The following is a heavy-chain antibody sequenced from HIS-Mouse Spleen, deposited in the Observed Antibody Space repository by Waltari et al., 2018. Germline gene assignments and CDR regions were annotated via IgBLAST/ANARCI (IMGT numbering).Heavy chain of an antibody. CDR1: GFTFISYG. CDR3: AGGVGSSWYYFDY. Sequence: QVHLVESGGGVVQPGRSLRLSCAASGFTFISYGRHWVRQAPGKGLGWVAVISYDGSNKYYADSVKGRFTISRDNSKNTLYLQMNSLRAEDTAVYYCAGGVGSSWYYFDYWGQGTLVTVSS. D-gene: IGHD6-13*01. J-gene: IGHJ4*02. V-gene: IGHV3-30*03. CDR2: ISYDGSNK.